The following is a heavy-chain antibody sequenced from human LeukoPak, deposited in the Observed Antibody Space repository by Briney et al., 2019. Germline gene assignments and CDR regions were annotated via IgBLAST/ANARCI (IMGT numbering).Heavy chain of an antibody. CDR2: ISYSSATI. CDR1: GFTFDEYA. D-gene: IGHD2-15*01. J-gene: IGHJ3*01. CDR3: AKDRGGGSQLGDAFDV. Sequence: GGSLRLSCAASGFTFDEYAMHWVRQAPGKGLEWVSGISYSSATIGYVDSVKGRFIISRDNAKNSLYLQMNSLRAEDTALYFCAKDRGGGSQLGDAFDVWGQGTMVSVSS. V-gene: IGHV3-9*01.